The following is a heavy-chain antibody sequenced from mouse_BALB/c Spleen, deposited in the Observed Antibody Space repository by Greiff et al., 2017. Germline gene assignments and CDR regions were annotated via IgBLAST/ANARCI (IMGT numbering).Heavy chain of an antibody. J-gene: IGHJ3*01. D-gene: IGHD1-1*01. CDR2: ISYDGSN. V-gene: IGHV3-6*02. Sequence: ESGPGLVKPSQSLSLTCSVTGYSITSGYYWNWIRQFPGNKLEWMGYISYDGSNNYNPSLKNRISITRDTSKNQFFLKLNSVTTEDTATYYCARAYYGSSYGLWFAYWGQGTLVTVSA. CDR3: ARAYYGSSYGLWFAY. CDR1: GYSITSGYY.